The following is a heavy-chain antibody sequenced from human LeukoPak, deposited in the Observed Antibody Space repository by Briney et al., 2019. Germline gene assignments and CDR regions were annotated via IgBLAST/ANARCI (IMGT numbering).Heavy chain of an antibody. Sequence: GGSLRLSCAASGFTISSNYMSWVRQAPGKGLEWVAIIYSVGTTYYTDSVKGRFTISRDNSKNTLYLQMNSLSAEDTAVYYCAKSGSGWYVGWLCRWGQGTLASVSS. V-gene: IGHV3-53*05. CDR3: AKSGSGWYVGWLCR. D-gene: IGHD6-19*01. CDR2: IYSVGTT. J-gene: IGHJ4*02. CDR1: GFTISSNY.